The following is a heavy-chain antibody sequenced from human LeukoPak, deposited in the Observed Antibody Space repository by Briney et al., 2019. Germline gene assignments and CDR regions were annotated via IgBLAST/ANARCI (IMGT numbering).Heavy chain of an antibody. Sequence: ASVKVSCKASGYTFTSYGISWVRQAPGQGLEWMGWINTNTGNPTYAQGFTGRFVFSLDTSVSTAYLQISSLKAEDTAVYYCARESQGPPAADDAFDIWGQGTMVTVSS. D-gene: IGHD6-13*01. CDR3: ARESQGPPAADDAFDI. CDR1: GYTFTSYG. CDR2: INTNTGNP. V-gene: IGHV7-4-1*02. J-gene: IGHJ3*02.